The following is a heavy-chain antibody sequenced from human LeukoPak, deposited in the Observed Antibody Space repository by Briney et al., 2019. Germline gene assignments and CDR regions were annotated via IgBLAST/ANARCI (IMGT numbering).Heavy chain of an antibody. CDR2: IYFSGST. J-gene: IGHJ6*02. CDR3: ARVDEGGYYYYGMDV. Sequence: SETLSLTCTVSAGSISSYYWSWIRQPPGKGLEWIGYIYFSGSTNYNPSLKSRVTISVDTSKNQFSLKLSSVTAADTAVYYCARVDEGGYYYYGMDVWGQGTTVTVSS. CDR1: AGSISSYY. V-gene: IGHV4-59*01. D-gene: IGHD3-16*01.